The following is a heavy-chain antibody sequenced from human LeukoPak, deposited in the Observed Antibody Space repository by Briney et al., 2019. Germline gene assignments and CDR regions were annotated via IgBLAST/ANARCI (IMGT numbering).Heavy chain of an antibody. J-gene: IGHJ4*02. D-gene: IGHD2-8*02. CDR2: ITGTSYPK. CDR1: GFTFNSYS. V-gene: IGHV3-21*05. Sequence: GGSLRLSCRASGFTFNSYSMNWVRQASGKGLEWISYITGTSYPKMYGDSVRGRFTISRDNAQNSLYLQMNFLRAEDTAHYYCTRDGADTGFDFDYWGQGVLVTVSS. CDR3: TRDGADTGFDFDY.